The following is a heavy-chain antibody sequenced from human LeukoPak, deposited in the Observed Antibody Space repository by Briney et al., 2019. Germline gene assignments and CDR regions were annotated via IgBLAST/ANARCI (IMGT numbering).Heavy chain of an antibody. CDR3: ARDLRKWELPDARWFDP. D-gene: IGHD1-26*01. CDR1: GGSISSYY. V-gene: IGHV4-4*07. Sequence: SETLSLTCTVSGGSISSYYWSWIRQLAGKGLEWIGRIYTSGSTNYNPSLKSRVTMSVDTSKNQFSLKLSSVTAADTAVYYCARDLRKWELPDARWFDPWGQGTLVTVSS. CDR2: IYTSGST. J-gene: IGHJ5*02.